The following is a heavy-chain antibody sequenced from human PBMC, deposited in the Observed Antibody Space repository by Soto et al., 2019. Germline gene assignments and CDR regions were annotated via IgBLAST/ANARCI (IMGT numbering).Heavy chain of an antibody. D-gene: IGHD3-22*01. CDR1: GFTFRNYA. CDR3: AKTLYYYDSSGYQ. V-gene: IGHV3-23*01. CDR2: ISGSGGST. Sequence: PGGSLRLSXGASGFTFRNYAMSWVLKTKGKGLGWVSAISGSGGSTYYADSVKGRFTISRDNSKTTLYLQMNSLRAEDTSVYYCAKTLYYYDSSGYQWGQGTLVTVSS. J-gene: IGHJ4*02.